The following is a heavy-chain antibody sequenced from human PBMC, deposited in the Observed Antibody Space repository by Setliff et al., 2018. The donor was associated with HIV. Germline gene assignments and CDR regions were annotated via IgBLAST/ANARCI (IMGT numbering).Heavy chain of an antibody. CDR1: GDTFNNYG. D-gene: IGHD2-2*01. V-gene: IGHV1-18*01. Sequence: ASVKVSCKVSGDTFNNYGLNWVRQAPGQGLEWMGRISVYNGNTIYAQKLQGRVIMTTDTSTSTAYMELRSLRSDDTAMYYCATQRDIVMVPGQGGFDIWAQGTMVTVSS. CDR3: ATQRDIVMVPGQGGFDI. CDR2: ISVYNGNT. J-gene: IGHJ3*02.